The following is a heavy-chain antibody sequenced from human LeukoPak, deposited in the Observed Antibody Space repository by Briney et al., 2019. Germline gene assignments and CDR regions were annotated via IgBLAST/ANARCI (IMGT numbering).Heavy chain of an antibody. D-gene: IGHD1-1*01. CDR3: ARHERGFDY. CDR2: TYYSGST. V-gene: IGHV4-39*01. J-gene: IGHJ4*02. CDR1: GGPISSSSYY. Sequence: SEILSLTCTVSGGPISSSSYYWGWIRQPPRKGLEWIGSTYYSGSTYYNPSLKSRVTISVDTSKNQFSLKLSSVTAADTAVYYCARHERGFDYWGQGTLVTVPS.